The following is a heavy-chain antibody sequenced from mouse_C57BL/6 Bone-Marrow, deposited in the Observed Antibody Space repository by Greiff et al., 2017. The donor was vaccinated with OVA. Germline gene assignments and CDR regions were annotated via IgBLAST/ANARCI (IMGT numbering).Heavy chain of an antibody. CDR2: INPNNGGT. CDR3: AREGETNCDGEYYYAMDY. V-gene: IGHV1-26*01. CDR1: GYTFTDYY. J-gene: IGHJ4*01. Sequence: EVQLQQSGPELVKPGASVKISCKASGYTFTDYYMNWVKQSHGKSLEWIGDINPNNGGTSYNQKFKGKATLTVDKSSSTAYMELRSLTSEDSAVYYCAREGETNCDGEYYYAMDYWGQGTSVTVSS. D-gene: IGHD1-3*01.